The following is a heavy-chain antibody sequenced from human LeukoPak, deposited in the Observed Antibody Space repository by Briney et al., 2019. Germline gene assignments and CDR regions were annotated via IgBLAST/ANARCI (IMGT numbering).Heavy chain of an antibody. V-gene: IGHV3-64D*09. D-gene: IGHD6-19*01. Sequence: RGSLRLSCSASGFTFSSYAMHWVRQAPGKGLEYVSAISSNGGSTYYADSVKGRFTISRDNSKNTLYLQMSSLRAEDTAVYYCVKPGSRPVAVAALFDYWGQGTLVTVSS. CDR2: ISSNGGST. CDR3: VKPGSRPVAVAALFDY. J-gene: IGHJ4*02. CDR1: GFTFSSYA.